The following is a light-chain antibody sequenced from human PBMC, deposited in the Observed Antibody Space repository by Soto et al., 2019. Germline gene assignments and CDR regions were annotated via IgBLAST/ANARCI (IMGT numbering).Light chain of an antibody. CDR1: QSIRSC. J-gene: IGKJ1*01. V-gene: IGKV1-5*03. CDR3: QQYNASPWT. CDR2: KAS. Sequence: IHMTQSPANLSTSVCGSGNSACRGRQSIRSCLAWYQQKPGQAPKLLIYKASTLASGVPSNFSGSGSGTDFTLTVSSLEPEDFAIYYCQQYNASPWTFGQGTKVDIK.